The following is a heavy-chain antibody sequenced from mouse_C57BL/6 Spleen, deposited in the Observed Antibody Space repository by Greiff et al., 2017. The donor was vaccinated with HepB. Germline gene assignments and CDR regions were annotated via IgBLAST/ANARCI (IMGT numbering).Heavy chain of an antibody. CDR2: ISYDGSN. D-gene: IGHD3-3*01. J-gene: IGHJ1*03. CDR3: ARGDPYWYFDV. V-gene: IGHV3-6*01. Sequence: EVQLVESGPGLVKPSQSLSLTCSVTGYSITSGYYWNWIRQFPGNKLEWMGYISYDGSNNYNPSLKNRISITRDTSKNQFFLKLNSVTTEDTATYYCARGDPYWYFDVWGTGTTVTVSS. CDR1: GYSITSGYY.